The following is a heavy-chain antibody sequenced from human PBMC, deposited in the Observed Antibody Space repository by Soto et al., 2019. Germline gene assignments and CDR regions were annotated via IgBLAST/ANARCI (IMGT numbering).Heavy chain of an antibody. D-gene: IGHD4-17*01. V-gene: IGHV4-31*03. CDR3: ARVLGDYSPTAGYYYYMDV. J-gene: IGHJ6*03. CDR1: GGSISSGGYY. CDR2: IYHSGSP. Sequence: PSETLSLTCTVSGGSISSGGYYWSWIRQHPGKGLERIGYIYHSGSPYYNPSLQSRATISVDTSTNQFSLKLSSVTAADTAVYYCARVLGDYSPTAGYYYYMDVWGKGTTVTVSS.